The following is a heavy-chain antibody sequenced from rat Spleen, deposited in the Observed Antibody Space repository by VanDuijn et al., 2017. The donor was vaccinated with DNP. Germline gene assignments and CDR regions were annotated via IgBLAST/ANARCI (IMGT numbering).Heavy chain of an antibody. CDR1: GFTFSNYW. D-gene: IGHD4-3*01. CDR2: ITSSGSDT. Sequence: EVQLVESGGDLVQPGRSLKLSCVASGFTFSNYWMTWIRQVPGKGLEWFASITSSGSDTYYLDSVKGRFTISRDNAKSTLYLQMNSLRSEDMATYYCVRWNSGHFDYWGQGVMVTVSS. CDR3: VRWNSGHFDY. J-gene: IGHJ2*01. V-gene: IGHV5-31*01.